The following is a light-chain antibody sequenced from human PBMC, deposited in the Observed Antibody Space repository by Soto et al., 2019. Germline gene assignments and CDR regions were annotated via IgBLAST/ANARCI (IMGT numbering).Light chain of an antibody. V-gene: IGLV2-11*01. CDR2: DVS. CDR1: SGEIGGYNY. J-gene: IGLJ1*01. CDR3: CSYAGSYTHYV. Sequence: QSALAQPRSVSGSPGQSVTISCTGKSGEIGGYNYVSWYQEHPGKAPKLMIYDVSKRLSGVPDRFSGSKSGNTASLTISGLQAEDEADYYCCSYAGSYTHYVFGTGTKVTVL.